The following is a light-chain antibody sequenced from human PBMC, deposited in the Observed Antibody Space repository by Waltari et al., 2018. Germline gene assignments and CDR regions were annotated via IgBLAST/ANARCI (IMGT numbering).Light chain of an antibody. CDR1: SMAVGGYNF. CDR2: EVN. Sequence: QSALTQPASVSGSPGQSIPISCPGTSMAVGGYNFVSWYQQHPGKVPKLIIYEVNNRPSGVSNRFSGSKSGNTASLTISGLQAEDEADYYCSSYTRHETGIFGGGTKLTVL. J-gene: IGLJ2*01. CDR3: SSYTRHETGI. V-gene: IGLV2-14*01.